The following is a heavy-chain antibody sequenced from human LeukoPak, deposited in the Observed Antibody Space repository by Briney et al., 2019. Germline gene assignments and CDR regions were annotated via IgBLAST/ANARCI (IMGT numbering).Heavy chain of an antibody. J-gene: IGHJ4*02. CDR1: GGSFSDYY. Sequence: SETLSLTWAVYGGSFSDYYWSWIRQPAAKGLEWIGRIYTSGSTNYNPSLKSRVTISVDTSKNQFSLKLSSVTAADTAVYYCARERNIGRDYFDYWGQGTLVTVSS. CDR3: ARERNIGRDYFDY. V-gene: IGHV4-4*07. CDR2: IYTSGST. D-gene: IGHD1-14*01.